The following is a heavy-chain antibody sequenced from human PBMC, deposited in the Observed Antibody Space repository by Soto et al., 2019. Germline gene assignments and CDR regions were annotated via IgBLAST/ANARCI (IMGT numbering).Heavy chain of an antibody. CDR3: AKQRAVAGIALFDY. CDR2: ISGSGGST. CDR1: GFTFSSYA. J-gene: IGHJ4*02. Sequence: EVKLLESGGGLVQPGGSLRLSCAASGFTFSSYAMSWVRQAPGKGMEWVSAISGSGGSTYYADSVKGRFTIARDNSKNTMYLQMNSMRAEDTAVHYCAKQRAVAGIALFDYGGQGTMVTVSS. D-gene: IGHD6-19*01. V-gene: IGHV3-23*01.